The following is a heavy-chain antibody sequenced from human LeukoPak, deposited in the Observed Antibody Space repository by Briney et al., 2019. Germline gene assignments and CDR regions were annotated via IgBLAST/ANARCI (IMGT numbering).Heavy chain of an antibody. CDR3: ARGGYYFDY. Sequence: SQTLSLTCTVSGGSISSGDYYWSWIRQHPGKGLEWIGYIYYSGSTHYNPPLKSRVTISVDTSKNQFSLNLNSVTAADTAVYYCARGGYYFDYWGQGTLVTVSS. V-gene: IGHV4-31*03. CDR2: IYYSGST. J-gene: IGHJ4*02. CDR1: GGSISSGDYY. D-gene: IGHD5-12*01.